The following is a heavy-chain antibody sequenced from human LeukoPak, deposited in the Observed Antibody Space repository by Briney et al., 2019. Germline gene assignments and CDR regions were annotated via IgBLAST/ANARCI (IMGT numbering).Heavy chain of an antibody. CDR3: AKGALGYCSGGSCYPYY. D-gene: IGHD2-15*01. V-gene: IGHV3-23*01. CDR2: ITGGGGST. J-gene: IGHJ4*02. CDR1: GFTSSTYA. Sequence: SLRLSCAASGFTSSTYAMSWVRQAPGKGLQWVSAITGGGGSTYYAASLKGRFTISRDNSKNTLYLQMNSLRAEDAAIYYCAKGALGYCSGGSCYPYYWGQGTLVTVSS.